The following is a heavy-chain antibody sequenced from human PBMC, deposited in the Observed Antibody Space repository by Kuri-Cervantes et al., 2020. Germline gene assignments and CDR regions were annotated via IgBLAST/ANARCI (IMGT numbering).Heavy chain of an antibody. CDR3: ARDGDPSVGGTDFDY. CDR2: IWYDGSNK. V-gene: IGHV3-33*08. J-gene: IGHJ4*02. CDR1: GFTFSSYA. D-gene: IGHD1-26*01. Sequence: GGSLRLSCAASGFTFSSYAMHWVRQAPGKGLEWVAVIWYDGSNKYYADSVKGRFTISRDNSKNTLYLQMNSLRAEDTAVYYCARDGDPSVGGTDFDYWGQGTLVTVSS.